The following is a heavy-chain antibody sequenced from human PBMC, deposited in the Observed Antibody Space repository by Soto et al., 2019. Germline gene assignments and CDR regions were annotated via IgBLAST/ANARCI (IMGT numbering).Heavy chain of an antibody. V-gene: IGHV3-74*01. D-gene: IGHD6-13*01. Sequence: GIRRIAGAVAGLTFSSSGTHWVRQAPGKGLVWVSRINSDGSSTSYEDSVKGRFTISRDNAKNTLYLQMNSLRAEDTAVYYCARVFAAAGTYYYYAMDVWGQGTTGTVSS. CDR2: INSDGSST. CDR3: ARVFAAAGTYYYYAMDV. CDR1: GLTFSSSG. J-gene: IGHJ6*02.